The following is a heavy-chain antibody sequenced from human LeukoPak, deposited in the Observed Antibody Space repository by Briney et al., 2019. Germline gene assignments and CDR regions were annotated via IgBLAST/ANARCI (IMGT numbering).Heavy chain of an antibody. CDR2: ISGSGGST. D-gene: IGHD3-10*01. CDR3: AKDATLRGVIVDYYYYYGTDV. CDR1: GFTFSSYA. V-gene: IGHV3-23*01. Sequence: PGGSLRLSCAASGFTFSSYAMSWVRQAPGKGLEWVSAISGSGGSTYYADSVKGRFTISRDNSKNTLYLQMNSLRAEDTAVYYCAKDATLRGVIVDYYYYYGTDVWGQGTTVTVSS. J-gene: IGHJ6*02.